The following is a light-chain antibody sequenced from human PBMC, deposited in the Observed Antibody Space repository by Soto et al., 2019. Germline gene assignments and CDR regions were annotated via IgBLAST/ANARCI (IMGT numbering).Light chain of an antibody. CDR3: QQYNSYPWT. J-gene: IGKJ1*01. CDR1: QSISSW. Sequence: DIQMTQSPSTLSASVGDRVTITCRASQSISSWLAWYQQKPGKAPKLLIYDASSLESGGPSRFSGSGSGTEFTLTITGLQPDDFATYYCQQYNSYPWTFGQGPKVEIK. CDR2: DAS. V-gene: IGKV1-5*01.